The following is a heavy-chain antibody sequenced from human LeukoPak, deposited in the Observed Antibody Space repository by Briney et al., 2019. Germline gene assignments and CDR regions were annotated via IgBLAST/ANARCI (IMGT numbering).Heavy chain of an antibody. CDR1: GGSISSYY. J-gene: IGHJ6*02. Sequence: SETLSLTCTVSGGSISSYYWSWIRQPPGKGLEWIGYIYYSGSTNYNPSLKSRVTISVDTSKNQFSLKLSSVTAADTAVYYCARAIVVVPAAIRDYYYYGMDVWGQGTTVTVSS. CDR2: IYYSGST. V-gene: IGHV4-59*01. D-gene: IGHD2-2*02. CDR3: ARAIVVVPAAIRDYYYYGMDV.